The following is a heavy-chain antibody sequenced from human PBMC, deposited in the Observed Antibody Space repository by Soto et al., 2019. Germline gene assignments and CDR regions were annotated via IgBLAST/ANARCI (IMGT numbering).Heavy chain of an antibody. CDR3: AKDPNGDYVGAFDS. CDR1: GFSFSNYA. J-gene: IGHJ4*02. V-gene: IGHV3-23*01. D-gene: IGHD4-17*01. Sequence: EVQLLESGGGLVQPGGSLRLSCTASGFSFSNYAVTWVRQAPGKGLEWVSSIGGDTSYTYYADSVKGRFTISRDKSKNTVFLQMNSLRADDTAVYLCAKDPNGDYVGAFDSWGQGTLVTVSS. CDR2: IGGDTSYT.